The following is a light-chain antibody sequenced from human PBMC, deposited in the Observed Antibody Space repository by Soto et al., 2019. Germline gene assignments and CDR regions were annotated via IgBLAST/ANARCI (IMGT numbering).Light chain of an antibody. CDR1: QSVSTN. CDR2: GAS. V-gene: IGKV3-15*01. Sequence: EIVMTQSPDTLSVSPGERATLSCRASQSVSTNLAWYQQKPDQAPRLHLYGASTRATGIPARFSGSGSGTEFTLTISSLQSEDFAVYYCQQYSDWLRTFGQGAKVEIK. CDR3: QQYSDWLRT. J-gene: IGKJ1*01.